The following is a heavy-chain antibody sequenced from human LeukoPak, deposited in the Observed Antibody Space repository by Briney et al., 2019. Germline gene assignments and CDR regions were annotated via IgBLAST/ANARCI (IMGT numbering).Heavy chain of an antibody. CDR2: ISSNGGST. Sequence: GGSLRLSCAASGFTFSSCSMNWVRQAPGKGLEYVSAISSNGGSTYYADSVKGRFTISRDNSKNTLYLQMSSLRAEDTAVYYCVRGRSSSWSFDYWGQGTLVTVSS. D-gene: IGHD6-13*01. CDR3: VRGRSSSWSFDY. V-gene: IGHV3-64D*06. J-gene: IGHJ4*02. CDR1: GFTFSSCS.